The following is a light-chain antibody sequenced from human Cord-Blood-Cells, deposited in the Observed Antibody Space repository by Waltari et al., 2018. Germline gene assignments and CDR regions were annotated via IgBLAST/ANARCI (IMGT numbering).Light chain of an antibody. CDR3: QQSYSTPLT. CDR2: AAS. Sequence: DIQMTQSPSSLSPSVGDRVTITCRASQSISSYLNWYQQKPGKAPKLLIDAASSLQSGVPSRFSGSGSGTDFTLTISSLQPEYFATYYCQQSYSTPLTFGGGTKVEIK. CDR1: QSISSY. V-gene: IGKV1-39*01. J-gene: IGKJ4*01.